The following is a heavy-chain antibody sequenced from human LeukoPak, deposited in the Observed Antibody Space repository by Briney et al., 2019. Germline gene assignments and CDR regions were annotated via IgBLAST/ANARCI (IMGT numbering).Heavy chain of an antibody. D-gene: IGHD3-10*01. Sequence: QTGGSLRLSCAASGFIFSNYWMGWVRQAPGKGLEWVANIRPDASANFYADSVKGRFTISRDNAKSSPYLQMNSLRAEDTAVYYCARLSLRFGEAVSGFDSWGQGALVTVSS. CDR3: ARLSLRFGEAVSGFDS. V-gene: IGHV3-7*01. J-gene: IGHJ4*02. CDR2: IRPDASAN. CDR1: GFIFSNYW.